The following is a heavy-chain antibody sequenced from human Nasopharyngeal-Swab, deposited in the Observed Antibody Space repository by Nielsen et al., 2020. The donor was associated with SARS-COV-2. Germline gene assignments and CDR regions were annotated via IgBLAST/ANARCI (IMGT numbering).Heavy chain of an antibody. CDR3: ARSSPAFGY. J-gene: IGHJ4*02. D-gene: IGHD2-2*01. Sequence: ASVKVSCKVSGYTLTELSMHWVRQAPGKGLEWVGGFDPEDGETIYAQKFQGRVTMTRDTSISTAYMELSSLTSEDTAVYYCARSSPAFGYWGRGTLVTVSS. CDR1: GYTLTELS. V-gene: IGHV1-24*01. CDR2: FDPEDGET.